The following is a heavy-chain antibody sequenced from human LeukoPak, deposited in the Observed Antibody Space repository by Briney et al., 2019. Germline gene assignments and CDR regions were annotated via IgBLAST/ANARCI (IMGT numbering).Heavy chain of an antibody. D-gene: IGHD3-9*01. CDR2: IYYSGST. CDR1: GGSISSYY. Sequence: KASETLSLTCTVSGGSISSYYWSWIRQPPGKGLEWIGYIYYSGSTNYNPSLKSRVTISVDTSKNQFSLKLSSVTAADTAVYYCAREWRYYDILTGYPGVFDYWGQGTLVTVSS. CDR3: AREWRYYDILTGYPGVFDY. J-gene: IGHJ4*02. V-gene: IGHV4-59*01.